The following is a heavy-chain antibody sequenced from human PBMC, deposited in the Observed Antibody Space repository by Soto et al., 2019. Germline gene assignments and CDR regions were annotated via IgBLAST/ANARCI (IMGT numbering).Heavy chain of an antibody. Sequence: GGSLRLSCAASGFTFSSYWMSWVRQAPGKGLEWVANIKQDGSEKYYVDSVKGRFTISRDNAKNSLYLQMNSLRAEDTAVYYCARYPGDFWSGYYTYFDYWGQGTLVTVAS. V-gene: IGHV3-7*05. J-gene: IGHJ4*02. CDR3: ARYPGDFWSGYYTYFDY. CDR1: GFTFSSYW. CDR2: IKQDGSEK. D-gene: IGHD3-3*01.